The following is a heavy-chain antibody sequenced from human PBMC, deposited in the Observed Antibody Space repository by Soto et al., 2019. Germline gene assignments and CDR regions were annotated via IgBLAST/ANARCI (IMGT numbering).Heavy chain of an antibody. Sequence: GESLKISCQGSGYSFPDYWIGWVRQVPGKGLEWMGIIYPDNSDAKYSPSFQGQVTMSADKSINTAYLQWSSLKASDTGIYFCARDGLSSSTSFDYWGQGTQVTVSS. D-gene: IGHD2-2*01. CDR3: ARDGLSSSTSFDY. J-gene: IGHJ4*02. V-gene: IGHV5-51*01. CDR1: GYSFPDYW. CDR2: IYPDNSDA.